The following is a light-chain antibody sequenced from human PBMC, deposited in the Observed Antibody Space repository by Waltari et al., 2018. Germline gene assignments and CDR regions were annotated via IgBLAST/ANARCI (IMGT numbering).Light chain of an antibody. Sequence: QSALTQPASVSWTPGQSTTISCGGTSRYAGNYNLVSWYQQHPGRGPKLMIYEVSKRPSGVSNRCSGSKSGNTTSLTISGLQAEDDAEYYCCSYAGSKFYVFGTGTKVTVL. CDR2: EVS. V-gene: IGLV2-23*02. J-gene: IGLJ1*01. CDR3: CSYAGSKFYV. CDR1: SRYAGNYNL.